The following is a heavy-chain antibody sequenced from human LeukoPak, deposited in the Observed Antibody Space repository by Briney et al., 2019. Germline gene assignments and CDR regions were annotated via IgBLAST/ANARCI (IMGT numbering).Heavy chain of an antibody. V-gene: IGHV3-33*01. D-gene: IGHD1-1*01. CDR2: IWNDGSKK. CDR1: GFTFSSYG. CDR3: ATLNGHAFDI. Sequence: GGSLRLSCAASGFTFSSYGVHWARHISGKGLEWVAVIWNDGSKKYYADSVRGRFTISRDDSKNTLSLQMNSLRGEDTAVYYWATLNGHAFDIWGQGTMVTVSS. J-gene: IGHJ3*02.